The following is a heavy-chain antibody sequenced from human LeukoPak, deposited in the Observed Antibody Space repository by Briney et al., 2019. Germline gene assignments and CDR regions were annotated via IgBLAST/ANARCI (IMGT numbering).Heavy chain of an antibody. CDR1: GGSFTGYY. CDR2: IKQSGST. V-gene: IGHV4-34*01. Sequence: SETLSLTCAVHGGSFTGYYWSWIRQPPGKGLEWIGEIKQSGSTNYNPSLKSRVTISLDTSKNQFSLKVKSVTAASTAVYYCARGPYVLRYFDRLSFFDNWGQGVLVTVSS. J-gene: IGHJ4*02. CDR3: ARGPYVLRYFDRLSFFDN. D-gene: IGHD3-9*01.